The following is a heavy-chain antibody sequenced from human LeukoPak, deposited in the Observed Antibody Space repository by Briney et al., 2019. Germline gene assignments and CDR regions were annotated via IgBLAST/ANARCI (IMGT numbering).Heavy chain of an antibody. CDR3: ARSPTYDMEFDY. D-gene: IGHD2-21*01. Sequence: GGSLRLSCAASGFTVSSNYMSWVRQAPGKGLEWVSVIYSGGSTYYADSVKGRFTISRDNSKNTLYLQMNSLRAEDTAVYYCARSPTYDMEFDYWGQGTLVTVSS. CDR2: IYSGGST. J-gene: IGHJ4*02. V-gene: IGHV3-66*01. CDR1: GFTVSSNY.